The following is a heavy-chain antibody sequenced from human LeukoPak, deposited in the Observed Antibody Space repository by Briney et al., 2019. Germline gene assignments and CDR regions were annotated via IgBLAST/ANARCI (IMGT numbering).Heavy chain of an antibody. CDR2: ISGSGGST. D-gene: IGHD3-10*01. V-gene: IGHV3-23*01. J-gene: IGHJ4*02. CDR1: GFTFSSYA. Sequence: GGFLRLSCAASGFTFSSYAMSWVRQAPGKGLEWVSAISGSGGSTYYADSVKGRFTISRDNSKNTLYLQMNSLRAEDTAVYYCARKPVLLWFGEPFDYWGQGTLVTVSS. CDR3: ARKPVLLWFGEPFDY.